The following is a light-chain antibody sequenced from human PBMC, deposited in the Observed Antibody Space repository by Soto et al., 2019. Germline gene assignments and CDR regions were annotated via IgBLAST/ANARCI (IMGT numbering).Light chain of an antibody. Sequence: DIVMTQSPDSLTVSLGERATISCKSSQSVFYRSTKTNYLGWYQQKPGQRPRLLIYWASTRVIGVPDRFSGSGSRTDFTLTISSLQAEDAAIYYCQQYYETPFTFGGGTKVEI. CDR1: QSVFYRSTKTNY. CDR3: QQYYETPFT. V-gene: IGKV4-1*01. J-gene: IGKJ4*01. CDR2: WAS.